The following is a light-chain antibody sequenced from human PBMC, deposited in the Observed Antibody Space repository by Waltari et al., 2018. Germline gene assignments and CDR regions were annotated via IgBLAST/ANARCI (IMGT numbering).Light chain of an antibody. V-gene: IGLV1-40*01. CDR2: GNN. CDR1: SSSIGAGYD. CDR3: QSYDSSLSGSV. Sequence: QSVLTQPPSVSGAPGRRVTISCTGSSSSIGAGYDVNWYQQLPGTAPKLLIYGNNNRPSGVPDRFSGSKSGTSASLAITGLQAEDEADYYCQSYDSSLSGSVFGGGTILTVL. J-gene: IGLJ2*01.